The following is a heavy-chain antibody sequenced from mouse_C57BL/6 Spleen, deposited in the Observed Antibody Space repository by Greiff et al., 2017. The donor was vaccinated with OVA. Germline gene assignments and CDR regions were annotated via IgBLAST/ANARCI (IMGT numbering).Heavy chain of an antibody. Sequence: VQLKESEGGLVQPGSSMKLSCTASGFTFSDYYMAWVRQVPEKGLEWVANINYDGSSTYYLDSLKSRFIISRDNAKNILYLQMSSLKSEDTATYYCARTFITTVGAMDYWGQGTSVTVSS. CDR1: GFTFSDYY. CDR2: INYDGSST. D-gene: IGHD1-1*01. CDR3: ARTFITTVGAMDY. V-gene: IGHV5-16*01. J-gene: IGHJ4*01.